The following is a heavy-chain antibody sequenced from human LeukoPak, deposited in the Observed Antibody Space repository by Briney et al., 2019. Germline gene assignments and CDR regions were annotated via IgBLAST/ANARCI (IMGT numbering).Heavy chain of an antibody. Sequence: GSAKASCKASGYTFTGFYIHWVRPAPRQGLGWMGWNNPNSGGTNNAQKYQGRVTMTRDTCISTVYMELSRLRSDDTAVYYCAKDALRCTNGVCYTGDYYYYYYMDVWGKGTTVTVSS. CDR3: AKDALRCTNGVCYTGDYYYYYYMDV. CDR2: NNPNSGGT. D-gene: IGHD2-8*01. J-gene: IGHJ6*03. CDR1: GYTFTGFY. V-gene: IGHV1-2*02.